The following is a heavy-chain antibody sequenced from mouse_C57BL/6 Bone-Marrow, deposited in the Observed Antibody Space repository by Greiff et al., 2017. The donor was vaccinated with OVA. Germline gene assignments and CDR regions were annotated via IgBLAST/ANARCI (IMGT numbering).Heavy chain of an antibody. CDR1: GFNIKDYY. V-gene: IGHV14-2*01. J-gene: IGHJ2*01. CDR2: IDPEDGET. D-gene: IGHD1-1*01. Sequence: VQLKQSGAELVKPGASVKLSCTASGFNIKDYYMHWVKQRTEQGLEWIGRIDPEDGETKYAPKFQGKATITADTSSTTAYLQLSSLTSEDTAVYYCARPLITTVVATDFDYWGQGTTLTVSS. CDR3: ARPLITTVVATDFDY.